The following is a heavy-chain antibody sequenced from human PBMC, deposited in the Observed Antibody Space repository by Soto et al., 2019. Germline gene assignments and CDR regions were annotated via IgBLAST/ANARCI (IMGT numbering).Heavy chain of an antibody. Sequence: QVQLQESGPGLVKPSETLSLTCTVSGGSISSYYWSWIRQPPGKGLEWIGYIYYSGSTNYNPSLKSRVTISVDTSKNQFTLKLSSVTAADTAVYYCARAVTIFGVPILRGAFDIWGQGTMVTVSS. CDR3: ARAVTIFGVPILRGAFDI. CDR1: GGSISSYY. V-gene: IGHV4-59*01. J-gene: IGHJ3*02. CDR2: IYYSGST. D-gene: IGHD3-3*01.